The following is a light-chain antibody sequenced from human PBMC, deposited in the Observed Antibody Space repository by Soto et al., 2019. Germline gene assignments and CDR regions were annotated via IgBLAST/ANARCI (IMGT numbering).Light chain of an antibody. J-gene: IGLJ2*01. Sequence: QSALTQRASVSGSPGQSITISCTGTSSDVGGYNYVSWYQQHPGKAPKLMIYEVSNRPSGVSNRFSGSKSGNTASLTISGLQAEDEVDYYCSSYTSSSTLVFGGGTKLTVL. V-gene: IGLV2-14*01. CDR1: SSDVGGYNY. CDR2: EVS. CDR3: SSYTSSSTLV.